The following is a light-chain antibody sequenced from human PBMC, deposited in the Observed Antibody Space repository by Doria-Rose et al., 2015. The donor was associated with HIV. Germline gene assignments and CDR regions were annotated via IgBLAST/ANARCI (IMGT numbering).Light chain of an antibody. V-gene: IGLV3-1*01. CDR2: QDN. CDR3: QAWDSTTVV. J-gene: IGLJ2*01. CDR1: KLGDKY. Sequence: SYELTQLPSLSVSPGQTASITCSGDKLGDKYACWYQQKSGQSPVLVIYQDNKRPSGIPERFSGSNSGNTATPTISGTQAMDEADYYCQAWDSTTVVFGGGTQLTGL.